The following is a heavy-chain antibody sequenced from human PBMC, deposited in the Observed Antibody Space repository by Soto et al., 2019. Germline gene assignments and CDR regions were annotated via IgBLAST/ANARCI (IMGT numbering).Heavy chain of an antibody. Sequence: EVQLVESGGGLVQPGGSLRLSCAASGFTFSDHYMDWVRQAPGKGLEWVGRIRNRCQSHIADYAASVKGRFTMSRDDSENSLHLQMNSLKTEDTAVYYCARDTYTALDYWGQGTLVTVSS. V-gene: IGHV3-72*01. CDR3: ARDTYTALDY. CDR2: IRNRCQSHIA. J-gene: IGHJ4*02. CDR1: GFTFSDHY. D-gene: IGHD2-2*02.